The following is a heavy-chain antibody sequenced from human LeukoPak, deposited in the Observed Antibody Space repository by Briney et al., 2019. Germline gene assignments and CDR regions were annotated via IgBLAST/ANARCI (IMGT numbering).Heavy chain of an antibody. CDR2: INPNSGGT. V-gene: IGHV1-2*02. D-gene: IGHD2-2*01. CDR3: AREGYCSSTSCSSSSYNWFDP. Sequence: GASVKVSCKASRYTFTGYYMHWVRQAPGQGLEWMGWINPNSGGTNYAQKFQGRVTMTRDTSISTAYMELSRLRSDDTAVYYCAREGYCSSTSCSSSSYNWFDPWGQGTLVTVSS. CDR1: RYTFTGYY. J-gene: IGHJ5*02.